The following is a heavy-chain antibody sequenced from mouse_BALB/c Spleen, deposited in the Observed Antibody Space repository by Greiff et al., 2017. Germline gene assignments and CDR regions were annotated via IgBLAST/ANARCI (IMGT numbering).Heavy chain of an antibody. V-gene: IGHV5-9-3*01. CDR2: ISSGGSYT. Sequence: EVQLVESGGGLVKPGGSLKLSCAASGFTFSSYAMSWVRQTPEKRLGWVATISSGGSYTYYPDSVKGRFTISRDNAKNTLYLQMSSLRSEDTAMYYCASGGTTAMDYWGQGTSVTVSS. D-gene: IGHD1-1*01. J-gene: IGHJ4*01. CDR1: GFTFSSYA. CDR3: ASGGTTAMDY.